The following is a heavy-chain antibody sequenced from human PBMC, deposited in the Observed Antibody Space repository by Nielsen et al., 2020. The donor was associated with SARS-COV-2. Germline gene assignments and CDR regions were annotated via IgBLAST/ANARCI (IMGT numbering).Heavy chain of an antibody. Sequence: GGSLRLSCAASGFTFKNYAMSWVRQAPGKGLEWISVIYSGARSTYYADSVKGRFTISRDNSENTLHLQMDSLRAEDTAVYYCAKVIDWGALDIWGQGTMVTVSS. J-gene: IGHJ3*02. V-gene: IGHV3-23*03. CDR2: IYSGARST. CDR3: AKVIDWGALDI. D-gene: IGHD3-9*01. CDR1: GFTFKNYA.